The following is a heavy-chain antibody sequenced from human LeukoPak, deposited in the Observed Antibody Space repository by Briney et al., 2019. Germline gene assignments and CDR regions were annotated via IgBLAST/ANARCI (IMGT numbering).Heavy chain of an antibody. CDR1: GGSISSSSYY. CDR3: ARYRIVGATITFDY. J-gene: IGHJ4*02. CDR2: IYYSGST. Sequence: NPSETLSLTCTVSGGSISSSSYYWGWIRQPPGKGLEWIGSIYYSGSTYYNPSLKSRVTISVDTSKNQFSLKLSSVTAADTAVYYCARYRIVGATITFDYWGQGTLVTVSS. D-gene: IGHD1-26*01. V-gene: IGHV4-39*01.